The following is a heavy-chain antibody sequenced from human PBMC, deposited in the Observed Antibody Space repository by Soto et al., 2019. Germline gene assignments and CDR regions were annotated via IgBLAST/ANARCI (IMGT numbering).Heavy chain of an antibody. V-gene: IGHV3-23*01. D-gene: IGHD6-19*01. CDR1: GFTFSSYA. Sequence: GGSLRLSCAASGFTFSSYAMSWVLQAPGMGLEWVSSASATGAATQYADSVKGRFTISRDNSKNTVYLQMNSLRAEDTAVYYCAKRRGMAVAGTDFDCWGQGTLVTVSS. CDR3: AKRRGMAVAGTDFDC. J-gene: IGHJ4*02. CDR2: ASATGAAT.